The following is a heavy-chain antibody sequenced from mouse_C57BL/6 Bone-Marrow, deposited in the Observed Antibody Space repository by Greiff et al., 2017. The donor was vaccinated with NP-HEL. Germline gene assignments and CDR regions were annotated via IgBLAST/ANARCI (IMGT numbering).Heavy chain of an antibody. CDR3: ARKVFYYYDAMDY. Sequence: QVQLQQSGAELARPGASVKMSCKASGYTFTSYTMPWVKQRPGQGLEWIGYINPSSGYTKYNQKFKDKATLTADKSSSTAYMQLSSLTSEDSAVYYCARKVFYYYDAMDYWGQGTSVTVSS. CDR2: INPSSGYT. V-gene: IGHV1-4*01. J-gene: IGHJ4*01. D-gene: IGHD1-1*01. CDR1: GYTFTSYT.